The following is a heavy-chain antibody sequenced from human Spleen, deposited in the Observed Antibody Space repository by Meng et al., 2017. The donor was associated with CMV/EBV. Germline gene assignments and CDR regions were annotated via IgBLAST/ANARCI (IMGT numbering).Heavy chain of an antibody. D-gene: IGHD7-27*01. V-gene: IGHV3-21*01. CDR3: AKDTGADSAHYY. CDR1: GFTFSSYS. CDR2: ISSSSSYI. Sequence: GESLKISCAASGFTFSSYSMNWVRQAPGKGLEWVSSISSSSSYIYYADSVKGRFTISRDNSKNTLYLQMNSLRAEDTAVYYCAKDTGADSAHYYWGQGTLVTVSS. J-gene: IGHJ4*02.